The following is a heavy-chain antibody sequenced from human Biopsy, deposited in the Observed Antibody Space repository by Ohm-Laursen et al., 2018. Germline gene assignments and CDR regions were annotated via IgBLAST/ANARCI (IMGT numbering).Heavy chain of an antibody. CDR1: GDSISSYY. J-gene: IGHJ2*01. D-gene: IGHD3-22*01. CDR3: ARDRGYYSDRTVPGYFDL. V-gene: IGHV4-59*01. CDR2: VYYTGGT. Sequence: SQTLSLICTVSGDSISSYYWSWIRQPPGKGLEWIGYVYYTGGTDYNPSLQSRVTISVDTSKNHFSLRLRSVTPADTAIYYCARDRGYYSDRTVPGYFDLWGRGTLVTVSS.